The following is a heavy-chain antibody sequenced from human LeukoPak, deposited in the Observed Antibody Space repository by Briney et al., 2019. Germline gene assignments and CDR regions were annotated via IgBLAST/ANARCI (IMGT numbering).Heavy chain of an antibody. CDR2: ISGSGGST. D-gene: IGHD6-13*01. CDR3: AKDLLAAALWDY. J-gene: IGHJ4*02. CDR1: GFTFSSYA. V-gene: IGHV3-23*01. Sequence: GGPLRLSCAASGFTFSSYAMSWVRQAPGKGLEWVSAISGSGGSTYYADSVEGRFTISRDNSKNTLYLQMNSLRAEDTAVYYCAKDLLAAALWDYWGQGTLVTVSS.